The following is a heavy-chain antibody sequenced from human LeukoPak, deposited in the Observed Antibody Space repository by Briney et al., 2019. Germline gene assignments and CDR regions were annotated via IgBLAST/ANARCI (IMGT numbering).Heavy chain of an antibody. D-gene: IGHD5-18*01. CDR3: ARGSQIQLWSGPPDY. CDR1: GGSISSSSYY. J-gene: IGHJ4*02. Sequence: SETLSLTCTVSGGSISSSSYYWGWIRQPPGKGLEWIGSIYYSGSTYYNPSLKSRVTISVDTSKNQFSLKLSSVTAADTAVYYCARGSQIQLWSGPPDYWGQGTLVTVSS. CDR2: IYYSGST. V-gene: IGHV4-39*07.